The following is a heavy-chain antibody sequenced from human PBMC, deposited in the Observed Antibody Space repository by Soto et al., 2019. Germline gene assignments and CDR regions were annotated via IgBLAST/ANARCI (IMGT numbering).Heavy chain of an antibody. CDR3: ARTNGHISGWYEDRYYYGMDV. D-gene: IGHD6-19*01. Sequence: IRQPPGKALDWLGVNYSNDDKSFSICLMTRLNSSKDTSKNQVVLTMTNMDPVDTATYYCARTNGHISGWYEDRYYYGMDVWGQGNMVTFSS. CDR2: NYSNDDK. J-gene: IGHJ6*02. V-gene: IGHV2-70*01.